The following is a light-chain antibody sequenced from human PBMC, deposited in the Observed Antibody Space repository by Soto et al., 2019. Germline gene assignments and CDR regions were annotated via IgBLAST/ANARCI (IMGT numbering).Light chain of an antibody. V-gene: IGLV2-8*01. CDR1: SSDVGGYNY. CDR2: EVS. Sequence: QSALTQPPSASGSPGQSVTISCTGTSSDVGGYNYVSWYQQHPGKAPKLMIYEVSKRPSGAPDRFSGSKSGNTASLTVSGLQAEDEADYYCSSYAGSNILFGTGTKVTVL. CDR3: SSYAGSNIL. J-gene: IGLJ1*01.